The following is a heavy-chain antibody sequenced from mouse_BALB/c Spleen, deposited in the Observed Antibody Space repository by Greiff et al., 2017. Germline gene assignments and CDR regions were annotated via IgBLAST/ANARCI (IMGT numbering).Heavy chain of an antibody. CDR2: ISSGGSYT. D-gene: IGHD6-5*01. J-gene: IGHJ2*01. Sequence: DVMLVESGGDLVKPGGSLKLSCAASGFTFSSYGMSWVRQTPDKRLEWVATISSGGSYTYYPDSVKGRFTISRDNAKNTLYLQMSSLKSEDTAMYYCARQKDSYLFDYWGQGTTLTVSS. V-gene: IGHV5-6*02. CDR1: GFTFSSYG. CDR3: ARQKDSYLFDY.